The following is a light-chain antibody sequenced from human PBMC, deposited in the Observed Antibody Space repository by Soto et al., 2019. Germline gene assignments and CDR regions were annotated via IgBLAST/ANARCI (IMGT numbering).Light chain of an antibody. CDR2: WAS. V-gene: IGKV4-1*01. J-gene: IGKJ4*01. Sequence: DIVIAQSPDSLAGWLGERATVNCKSSQSLLSNSNNKNYLTWYQHKLGQPPKMLIYWASTRKSGVPDRFSGSGSGTDFTLTISSLQAEDVAVYYCQQYYGAPLTFGGGTKVDIK. CDR3: QQYYGAPLT. CDR1: QSLLSNSNNKNY.